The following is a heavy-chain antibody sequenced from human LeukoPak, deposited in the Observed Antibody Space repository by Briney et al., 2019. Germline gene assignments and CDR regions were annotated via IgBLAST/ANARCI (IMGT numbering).Heavy chain of an antibody. CDR2: IYYSGST. V-gene: IGHV4-59*01. D-gene: IGHD6-19*01. CDR1: GGSISSYY. CDR3: ARGGWYKNWFDP. J-gene: IGHJ5*02. Sequence: PSETLSLTCTVSGGSISSYYWSWIRQPPGKGLEWIGYIYYSGSTNYNPSLKSRVTTSVDTSKNQFSLKLSSVTAADTAVYYCARGGWYKNWFDPWGQGTLVTVSS.